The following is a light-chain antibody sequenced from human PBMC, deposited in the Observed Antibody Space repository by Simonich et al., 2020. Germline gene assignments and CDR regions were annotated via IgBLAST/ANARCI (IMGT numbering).Light chain of an antibody. V-gene: IGLV3-27*01. CDR2: KDS. J-gene: IGLJ2*01. Sequence: SYELTQPSSVSVSPGQTARITYSGDVLAKKYARWFQQKQGQAPVLVIYKDSERPSGIPARFSGSSSGTTVTLTISGAQVEDEADYYCYSAADNNQVFGGGTKLTVL. CDR3: YSAADNNQV. CDR1: VLAKKY.